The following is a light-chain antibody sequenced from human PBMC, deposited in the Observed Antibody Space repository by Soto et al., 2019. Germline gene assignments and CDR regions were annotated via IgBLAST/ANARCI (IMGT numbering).Light chain of an antibody. Sequence: EIVLTQSRATLSLSPGTGATLSCRASQIVTSSLAWYQQRPGQAPRLLIYDTFTRATGIPARFSAKGAGTDFTLTISSLEPEDSAVYFCQLRSDWPPTYTFGQGTKLE. J-gene: IGKJ2*01. CDR2: DTF. CDR3: QLRSDWPPTYT. CDR1: QIVTSS. V-gene: IGKV3-11*01.